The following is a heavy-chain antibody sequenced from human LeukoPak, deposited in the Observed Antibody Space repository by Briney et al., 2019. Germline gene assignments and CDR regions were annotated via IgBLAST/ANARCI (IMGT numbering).Heavy chain of an antibody. CDR3: ATNILVRDIINWFDP. CDR2: IKPNSGGT. V-gene: IGHV1-2*02. CDR1: GYSFADYF. Sequence: ASVTVSCKASGYSFADYFMHWVRQAPGQGLEWMGWIKPNSGGTMSAQKFQGRVTMTRNTSINTAYMELSSLRYDDTAVYYCATNILVRDIINWFDPWGQGSLVTVSS. D-gene: IGHD3-10*01. J-gene: IGHJ5*02.